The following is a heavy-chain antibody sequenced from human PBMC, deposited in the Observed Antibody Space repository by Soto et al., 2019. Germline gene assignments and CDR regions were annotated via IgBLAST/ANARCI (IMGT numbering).Heavy chain of an antibody. CDR2: ISGSGGST. CDR3: AKDDYCSGGSCYAVEWYFDL. J-gene: IGHJ2*01. V-gene: IGHV3-23*01. CDR1: GFTFSSYA. Sequence: EVQLLESGGGLVQPGGSLRLSCAASGFTFSSYAMSWVRQAPGKGLEWVSAISGSGGSTYYADSVKGRFTISRDNSKNTLYLQMNSLRAEDTAVYYCAKDDYCSGGSCYAVEWYFDLWGRGTLVTVSS. D-gene: IGHD2-15*01.